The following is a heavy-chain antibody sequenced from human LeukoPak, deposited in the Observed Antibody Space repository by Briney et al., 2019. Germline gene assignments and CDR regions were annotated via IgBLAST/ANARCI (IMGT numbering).Heavy chain of an antibody. CDR2: INWSGGST. J-gene: IGHJ4*02. Sequence: PGGSLRLSCAASGFTFDDYGMSWVRQAPGKGLEWVSGINWSGGSTGYADSVKGRFTISRDNAKNSLYLQMNSLRAEDTALYYCALHLNYDILTGYWYWGQGTLVTVSS. D-gene: IGHD3-9*01. CDR3: ALHLNYDILTGYWY. V-gene: IGHV3-20*04. CDR1: GFTFDDYG.